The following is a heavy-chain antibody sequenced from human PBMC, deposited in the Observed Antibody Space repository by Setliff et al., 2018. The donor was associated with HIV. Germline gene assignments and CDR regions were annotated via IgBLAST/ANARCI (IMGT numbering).Heavy chain of an antibody. D-gene: IGHD3-16*02. J-gene: IGHJ4*02. CDR2: IFTSGST. Sequence: PSETLSLTCTVSGGSISSGSYYWSWIRQPAGKGLEWIGHIFTSGSTNYNPSLKSRVTISGDTSKNHFSLKLSSVTAADTAVYYCARGNDSVWGSIRSPLKYFFDFWGQGTLVTVSS. V-gene: IGHV4-61*09. CDR1: GGSISSGSYY. CDR3: ARGNDSVWGSIRSPLKYFFDF.